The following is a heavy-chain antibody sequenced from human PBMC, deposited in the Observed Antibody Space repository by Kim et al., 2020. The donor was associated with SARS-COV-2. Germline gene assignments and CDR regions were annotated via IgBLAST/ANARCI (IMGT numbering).Heavy chain of an antibody. CDR2: ISYDGSNK. V-gene: IGHV3-30*04. CDR1: GFTFSSYA. D-gene: IGHD6-13*01. Sequence: GGSLRLSCAASGFTFSSYAMHWVRQAPGKGLEWVAVISYDGSNKYYADSVKGRFTISRDNSKNTLYLQMNSLRAEDTAVYYCARAGSSSWSAPFDYWGQGTLVTVSS. CDR3: ARAGSSSWSAPFDY. J-gene: IGHJ4*02.